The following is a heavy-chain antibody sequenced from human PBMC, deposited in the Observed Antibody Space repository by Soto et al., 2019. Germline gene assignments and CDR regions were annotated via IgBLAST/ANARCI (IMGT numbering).Heavy chain of an antibody. CDR1: GFTLSSFW. V-gene: IGHV3-7*03. CDR2: IKQDGSEQ. CDR3: ARPPHGMDV. Sequence: TGGSLRLSCVASGFTLSSFWMTWVRHLPGKGLEWVASIKQDGSEQYYLDSVKGRFIVSRDNAKNTLYLQMKSLRVEDTAVYYCARPPHGMDVWGQGTTVTVSS. J-gene: IGHJ6*02.